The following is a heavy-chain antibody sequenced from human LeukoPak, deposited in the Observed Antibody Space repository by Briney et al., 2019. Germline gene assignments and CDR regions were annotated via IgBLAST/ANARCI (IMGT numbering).Heavy chain of an antibody. V-gene: IGHV4-4*02. CDR2: THHGGST. J-gene: IGHJ4*02. Sequence: SETLSLTCAVSGDSINNNIWWTWVRQPPGKGLEWIGETHHGGSTNYKPSLKSRVTISVDKSKNQFSPKLTSVTAADTAIYYCARKSATDYYETDYWGQGALVTVSS. CDR1: GDSINNNIW. CDR3: ARKSATDYYETDY. D-gene: IGHD3-9*01.